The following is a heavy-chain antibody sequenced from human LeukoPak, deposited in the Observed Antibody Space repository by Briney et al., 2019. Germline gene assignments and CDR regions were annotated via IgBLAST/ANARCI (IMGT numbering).Heavy chain of an antibody. D-gene: IGHD3-9*01. CDR2: ISGSGGST. J-gene: IGHJ3*02. V-gene: IGHV3-23*01. CDR3: AKAYDILTGLRGDAFDI. CDR1: GFTFSSYA. Sequence: PGGSLRLSCAASGFTFSSYAMSWVRQAPGKGLEWVSAISGSGGSTYYADSVKGRFTISRDNSKNTLYLQMNSLRAEDTAVYYCAKAYDILTGLRGDAFDIWGQGTMVTVSS.